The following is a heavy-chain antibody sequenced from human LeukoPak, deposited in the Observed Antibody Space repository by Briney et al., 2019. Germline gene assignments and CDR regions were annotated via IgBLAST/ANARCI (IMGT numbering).Heavy chain of an antibody. Sequence: SETLSLTCTVSGGSISSGGYYWSWIRQHPGKGLEWIGYIYYSGSTYYNPSLKSRVTISVDTSKNQFSLKLSSVTAADTAVYYCARADSSGYYSVDYWGQGTLVTVSS. CDR2: IYYSGST. V-gene: IGHV4-31*03. CDR3: ARADSSGYYSVDY. CDR1: GGSISSGGYY. D-gene: IGHD3-22*01. J-gene: IGHJ4*02.